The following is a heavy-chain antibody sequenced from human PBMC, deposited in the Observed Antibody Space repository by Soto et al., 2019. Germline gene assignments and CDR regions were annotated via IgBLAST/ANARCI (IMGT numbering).Heavy chain of an antibody. D-gene: IGHD3-22*01. Sequence: ASVKVSCKASGYTFTSYAMNWVRQAPGQGLEWMGWINTNTGNPTYAQGFTGRFVFSLDTSVSTAYLQICSLKAEDTAVYYCARDNPEYDSSEDAFDIWGQGTMVTGSS. CDR3: ARDNPEYDSSEDAFDI. CDR2: INTNTGNP. CDR1: GYTFTSYA. J-gene: IGHJ3*02. V-gene: IGHV7-4-1*01.